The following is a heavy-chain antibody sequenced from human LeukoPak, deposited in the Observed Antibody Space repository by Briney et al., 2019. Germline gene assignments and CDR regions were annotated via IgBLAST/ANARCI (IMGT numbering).Heavy chain of an antibody. CDR3: TTELWFGEFGYYYYGMDV. J-gene: IGHJ6*02. Sequence: GGSLRLSCAASGFPFSSYAMTWVRQAPGKGLEWVGRIKSKTDGGTTDYAAPVKGRFTISRDDSKNTLYLQMNSLKTEDTAVYYCTTELWFGEFGYYYYGMDVWGQGTTVTVSS. CDR1: GFPFSSYA. CDR2: IKSKTDGGTT. V-gene: IGHV3-15*01. D-gene: IGHD3-10*01.